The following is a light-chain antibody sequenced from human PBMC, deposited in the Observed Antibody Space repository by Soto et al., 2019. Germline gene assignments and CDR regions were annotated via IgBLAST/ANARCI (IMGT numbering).Light chain of an antibody. Sequence: EIVMTQSPAPLSVSPGERATLSCRASQSVTNSLAWYQQKRGQAPRLLIYGASTRATGIPAGFSGRGSGTEFTLTISSLQSEDFAVYYCQQYYDWPITFGQGTRLEIK. CDR2: GAS. CDR1: QSVTNS. J-gene: IGKJ5*01. V-gene: IGKV3D-15*01. CDR3: QQYYDWPIT.